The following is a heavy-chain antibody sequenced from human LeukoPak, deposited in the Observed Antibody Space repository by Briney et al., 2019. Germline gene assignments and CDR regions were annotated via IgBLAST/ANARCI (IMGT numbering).Heavy chain of an antibody. J-gene: IGHJ4*02. Sequence: GGSLRLSCAASGFTLSSYSLNWVRQAPGKGLEWVSSISISSNYIYYADSVKGRFTISRDNAKNSLYLQMNSLRAEDTAVYYCAALLGGPHPGYWGQGTLVTVSS. CDR2: ISISSNYI. CDR1: GFTLSSYS. D-gene: IGHD7-27*01. V-gene: IGHV3-21*01. CDR3: AALLGGPHPGY.